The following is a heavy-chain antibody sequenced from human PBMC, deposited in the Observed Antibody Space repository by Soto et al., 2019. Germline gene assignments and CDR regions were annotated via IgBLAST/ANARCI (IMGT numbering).Heavy chain of an antibody. CDR2: ISGSGGST. V-gene: IGHV3-23*01. J-gene: IGHJ5*02. CDR3: AKDGNPIPYLTGYYRLGWFDP. CDR1: GFTFSSYA. D-gene: IGHD3-9*01. Sequence: EVQLLESGGGLVQPGGSLRLSCAASGFTFSSYAMSWVRQAPGKGLEWVSAISGSGGSTYYADSVKCRFTISRHNSKNTLYLQMSSLRAEDTAVYYCAKDGNPIPYLTGYYRLGWFDPWGQGTLVTVSS.